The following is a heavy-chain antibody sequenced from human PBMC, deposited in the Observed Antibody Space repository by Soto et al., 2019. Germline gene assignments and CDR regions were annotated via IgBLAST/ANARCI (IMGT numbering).Heavy chain of an antibody. CDR3: ARVGYFAWLLLSPLYYGMDV. J-gene: IGHJ6*02. CDR2: INSDGSST. D-gene: IGHD3-9*01. Sequence: EVQLVESGGGLVQPGGSLRLSCAASGFTFSSYWMHWVRQAPGKGLVWVSRINSDGSSTSYADSVKGRFTISRDNAKNTLYLQMNSLRAEDTAVYYCARVGYFAWLLLSPLYYGMDVWGQGTTVTVSS. CDR1: GFTFSSYW. V-gene: IGHV3-74*01.